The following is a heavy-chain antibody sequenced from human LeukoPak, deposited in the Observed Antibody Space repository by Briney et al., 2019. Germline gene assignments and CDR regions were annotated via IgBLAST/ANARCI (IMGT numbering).Heavy chain of an antibody. Sequence: PGGSLGLSCAVSGFTFSSYGMSWVRQAPGKGLEWVSAISGSGGSTYYADSVKGRFTISRDNAKNTLYLQMNSLRVQDTAVYYCAKGPGVLSAIDYWGQGTVVTVSS. CDR3: AKGPGVLSAIDY. CDR1: GFTFSSYG. J-gene: IGHJ4*02. V-gene: IGHV3-23*01. D-gene: IGHD3-16*02. CDR2: ISGSGGST.